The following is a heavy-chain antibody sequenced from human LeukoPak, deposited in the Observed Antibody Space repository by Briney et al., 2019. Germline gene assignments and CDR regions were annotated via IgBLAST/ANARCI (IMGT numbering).Heavy chain of an antibody. J-gene: IGHJ4*02. CDR1: GGSVSGYY. D-gene: IGHD2-15*01. CDR3: ARIHRYCSGGACYVLDN. CDR2: VYYSGST. V-gene: IGHV4-59*02. Sequence: SETLSLTCVVSGGSVSGYYWGWIRQPPGRGLEWIGYVYYSGSTNYNPSFKSRITISVDTSRNQFSLRLSSVTAADTAVYYCARIHRYCSGGACYVLDNWGQGTLVAVSS.